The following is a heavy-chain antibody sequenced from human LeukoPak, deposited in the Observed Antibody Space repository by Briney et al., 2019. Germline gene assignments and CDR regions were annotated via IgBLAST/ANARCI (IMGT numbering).Heavy chain of an antibody. J-gene: IGHJ4*02. CDR1: GFTFSSSA. CDR3: ARRRATRDFDY. V-gene: IGHV3-23*01. CDR2: ISASGGST. Sequence: PGGSLRLSCAASGFTFSSSAMSWVRQVLGKGLEWVSGISASGGSTYYADSVKGRFTISRDNAKNSLYLQMNSLRAEDTAVYYCARRRATRDFDYWGQGTLVTVSS.